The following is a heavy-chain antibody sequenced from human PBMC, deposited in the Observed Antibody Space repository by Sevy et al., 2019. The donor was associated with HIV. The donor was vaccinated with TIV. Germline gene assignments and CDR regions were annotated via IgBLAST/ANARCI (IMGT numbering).Heavy chain of an antibody. D-gene: IGHD5-12*01. J-gene: IGHJ6*02. Sequence: GGSLRLSCAASGFTFSSYSMNWVRQAPGKGLEWVSSISSSSSYIYYADSVKGRFTISRDNAKNSLYLQMNSLRAEDTAVYYCARDIVANRLLGGMDVWGQGTTVTVSS. CDR3: ARDIVANRLLGGMDV. CDR2: ISSSSSYI. V-gene: IGHV3-21*01. CDR1: GFTFSSYS.